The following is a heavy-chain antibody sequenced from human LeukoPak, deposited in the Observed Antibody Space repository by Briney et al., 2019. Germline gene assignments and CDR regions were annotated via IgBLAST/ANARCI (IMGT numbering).Heavy chain of an antibody. Sequence: SETLSLTCTVSGGSISSRSYYWGWIRQPPGKGLEWIGSIYYSGSTYYNPSLKSRVTISVDTSKNQFSLRLSSVTASDTAVYYCARMFRSSWYINWFDPWGQGTLVTVSS. CDR3: ARMFRSSWYINWFDP. J-gene: IGHJ5*02. CDR2: IYYSGST. CDR1: GGSISSRSYY. V-gene: IGHV4-39*01. D-gene: IGHD6-13*01.